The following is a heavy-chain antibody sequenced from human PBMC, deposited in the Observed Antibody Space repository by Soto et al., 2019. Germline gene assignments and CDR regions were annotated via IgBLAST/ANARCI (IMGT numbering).Heavy chain of an antibody. CDR2: IKQDGSEK. CDR1: GFTFSSYW. D-gene: IGHD6-13*01. Sequence: EVQLVESGGGLVQPGGSLRLSCAASGFTFSSYWMSWVRQAPGKGLEWVANIKQDGSEKYYVDSVKGRFTISRDNAKTTLYLQMGSMRAADTDVYFCGRAAAAATAFDSWGQGTMVTVSS. J-gene: IGHJ3*02. CDR3: GRAAAAATAFDS. V-gene: IGHV3-7*04.